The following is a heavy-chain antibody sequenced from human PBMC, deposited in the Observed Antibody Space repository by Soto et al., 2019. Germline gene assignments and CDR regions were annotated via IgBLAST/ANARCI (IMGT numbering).Heavy chain of an antibody. CDR2: IYYSGST. J-gene: IGHJ5*02. CDR1: GGSISSYY. D-gene: IGHD3-22*01. Sequence: SETLSLTCTVSGGSISSYYWSWIRQPPGKGLEWIGYIYYSGSTNYNPSLKSRVTISVDTSKNQFSLKLSSVTAADTAVYYCARDGSGDSSGYYFPSWFDPWGQGTRVTVSS. CDR3: ARDGSGDSSGYYFPSWFDP. V-gene: IGHV4-59*01.